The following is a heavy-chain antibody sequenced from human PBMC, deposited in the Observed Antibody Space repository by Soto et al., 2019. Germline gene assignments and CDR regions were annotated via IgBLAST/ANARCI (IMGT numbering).Heavy chain of an antibody. CDR2: IYPDDSDT. CDR3: ARRPKYCSSTSCKGYFDY. D-gene: IGHD2-2*01. CDR1: GFNFPTFW. J-gene: IGHJ4*02. Sequence: GESLKISCKHSGFNFPTFWIAWVRQMPGKGLEWMGTIYPDDSDTRYSPSFQGQVTISADKSISTAYLQWSSLKASDTAMYYCARRPKYCSSTSCKGYFDYWGQGTLVTVSS. V-gene: IGHV5-51*01.